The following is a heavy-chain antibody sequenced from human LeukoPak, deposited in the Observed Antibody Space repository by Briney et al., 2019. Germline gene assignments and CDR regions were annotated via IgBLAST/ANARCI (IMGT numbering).Heavy chain of an antibody. Sequence: SETLSLTCTVSGGSISSYYWSWIRQPPGKGLEWIGYIYYSGSTNYNPSLKSRVTISVDTSKNQYSLRLSSVTAADTAVYYCASDGSSGSIFDYWGQGTLVTVSS. V-gene: IGHV4-59*01. CDR2: IYYSGST. J-gene: IGHJ4*02. CDR3: ASDGSSGSIFDY. D-gene: IGHD3-22*01. CDR1: GGSISSYY.